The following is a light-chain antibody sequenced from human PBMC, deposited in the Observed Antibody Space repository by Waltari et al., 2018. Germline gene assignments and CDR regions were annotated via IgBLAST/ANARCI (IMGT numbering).Light chain of an antibody. CDR1: QSVSMA. V-gene: IGKV3-20*01. Sequence: EIVLTQSPGTLSLSPGGRATLSCRASQSVSMALAWYPQKPGQAPRLLIYGTSNRATGIPDRCSGSGSGTDFSLTISRLEPEDVAVYFCQHYVRLPATFGQGTKVEIK. CDR3: QHYVRLPAT. CDR2: GTS. J-gene: IGKJ1*01.